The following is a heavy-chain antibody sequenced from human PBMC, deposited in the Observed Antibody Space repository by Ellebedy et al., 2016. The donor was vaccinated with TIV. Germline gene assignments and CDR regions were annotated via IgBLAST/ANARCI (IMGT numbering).Heavy chain of an antibody. CDR3: ARAYGGYNPLDY. Sequence: GESLKISCAVSGFTFSSYWMHWVRQAPGQGLVWVSRINTDGSSTTYADSGKGRFTISRDNAKNTLYMQMNSLRAEETAVYYCARAYGGYNPLDYWGQGTLVTVSS. CDR1: GFTFSSYW. D-gene: IGHD5-12*01. J-gene: IGHJ4*02. V-gene: IGHV3-74*01. CDR2: INTDGSST.